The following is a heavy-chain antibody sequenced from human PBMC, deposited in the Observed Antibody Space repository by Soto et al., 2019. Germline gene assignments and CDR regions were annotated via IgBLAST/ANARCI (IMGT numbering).Heavy chain of an antibody. CDR2: VGGSGENT. Sequence: GGSLRLSCAASGFTFSSYAISWVRQAPGKGLEWVSGVGGSGENTYYADSVKGRFTISRDNSKKTVYLQMTSLRVEDTAIYFFVKPGGSGSGWGQGTLVTVFS. D-gene: IGHD6-19*01. J-gene: IGHJ1*01. CDR3: VKPGGSGSG. CDR1: GFTFSSYA. V-gene: IGHV3-23*01.